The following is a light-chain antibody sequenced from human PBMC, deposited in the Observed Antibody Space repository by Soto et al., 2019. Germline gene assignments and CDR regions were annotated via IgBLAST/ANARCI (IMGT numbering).Light chain of an antibody. CDR3: QQSYSAPYR. J-gene: IGKJ2*03. Sequence: DIQMTQSPSSLSANVRDSVTITCRASQNIENFLNWYQQKPGRAPKLLIYSATTLHSGVPSRFNGRASGTDFTLTISSLQPEDFATYFCQQSYSAPYRFGQGTRLEIK. CDR2: SAT. V-gene: IGKV1-39*01. CDR1: QNIENF.